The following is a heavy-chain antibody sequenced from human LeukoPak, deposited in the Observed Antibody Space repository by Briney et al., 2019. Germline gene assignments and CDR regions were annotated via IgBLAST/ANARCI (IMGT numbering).Heavy chain of an antibody. CDR2: IRPDGSDK. CDR3: GKHDSCSEY. Sequence: PGGSLRLSCAASGFIFSTYGMHWVRQAPGKGLEWVAFIRPDGSDKYYAGSVKGRFTISRDNSKNTLYLQMNSLRAEDTAVYYCGKHDSCSEYWGQGSMVTVSS. D-gene: IGHD2-15*01. J-gene: IGHJ4*02. V-gene: IGHV3-30*02. CDR1: GFIFSTYG.